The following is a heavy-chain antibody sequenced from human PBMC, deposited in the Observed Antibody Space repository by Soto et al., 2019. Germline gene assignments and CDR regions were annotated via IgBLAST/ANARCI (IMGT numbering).Heavy chain of an antibody. V-gene: IGHV3-23*01. CDR3: AKADYGDYADAFDI. CDR2: ISGSGGST. D-gene: IGHD4-17*01. J-gene: IGHJ3*02. Sequence: GGSLRLSCAASGFTFRNYAMSWVRQAPGKGLEWVSAISGSGGSTYYADSVKGRFTISRDNSKNTLYLQMNSLRAEDTAVHYCAKADYGDYADAFDIWGQGTMVTVSS. CDR1: GFTFRNYA.